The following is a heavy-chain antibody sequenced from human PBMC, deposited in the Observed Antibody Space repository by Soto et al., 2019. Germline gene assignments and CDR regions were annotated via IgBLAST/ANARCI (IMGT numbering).Heavy chain of an antibody. J-gene: IGHJ6*02. V-gene: IGHV1-18*01. CDR2: ISAYNGNT. CDR1: GYTFTRYG. Sequence: SVKVSCKASGYTFTRYGISWVRQAPGHGLEWMGWISAYNGNTNYAQKLQGRVTMTTDTSTSTAYMELRSLRSDDTAVYYCARGAMVRGVIYGRVSPEDYYYYGMDVWGQGTTVTVSS. CDR3: ARGAMVRGVIYGRVSPEDYYYYGMDV. D-gene: IGHD3-10*01.